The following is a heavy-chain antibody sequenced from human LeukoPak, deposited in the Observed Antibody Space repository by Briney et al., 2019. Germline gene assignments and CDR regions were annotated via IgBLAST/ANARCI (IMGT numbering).Heavy chain of an antibody. V-gene: IGHV1-46*01. CDR1: RYTFTSYY. CDR2: INPDVGST. D-gene: IGHD3-22*01. Sequence: ASVKVSCKASRYTFTSYYIYWVRQAPGQGLEWMGIINPDVGSTTYAQKFQGRVTMTRDTSTTTVYMELSSPRSEDTAVYYCARGGDYYDSSGYHYAAAHWGQGTLVTVSS. CDR3: ARGGDYYDSSGYHYAAAH. J-gene: IGHJ4*02.